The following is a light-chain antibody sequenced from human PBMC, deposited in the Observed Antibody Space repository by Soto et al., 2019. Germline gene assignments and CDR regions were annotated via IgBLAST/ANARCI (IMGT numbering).Light chain of an antibody. V-gene: IGKV3-20*01. CDR3: QQYGSSSIT. CDR1: QSVSSSY. CDR2: GAS. J-gene: IGKJ5*01. Sequence: ENVLTQSPGTLSLSPGETATLSCRASQSVSSSYLAWYQQKPGQAPRLLIYGASSRATGIPDRFSGSGSGTDFTLTISRLEPEDFAVYYCQQYGSSSITFGQGTRLEIK.